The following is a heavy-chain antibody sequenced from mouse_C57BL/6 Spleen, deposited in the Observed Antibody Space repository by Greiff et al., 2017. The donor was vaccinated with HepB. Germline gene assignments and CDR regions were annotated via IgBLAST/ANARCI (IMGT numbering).Heavy chain of an antibody. CDR1: GYTFTSYW. D-gene: IGHD2-3*01. CDR2: IDPSDSET. V-gene: IGHV1-52*01. CDR3: ARGGYDGYPWFAY. J-gene: IGHJ3*01. Sequence: QVQLKQPGAELVRPGSSVKLSCKASGYTFTSYWMHWVKQRPIQGLEWIGNIDPSDSETHYNQKFKDKATLTVDKSSSTAYMQLSSLTSEDSAVYYCARGGYDGYPWFAYWGQGTLVTVSA.